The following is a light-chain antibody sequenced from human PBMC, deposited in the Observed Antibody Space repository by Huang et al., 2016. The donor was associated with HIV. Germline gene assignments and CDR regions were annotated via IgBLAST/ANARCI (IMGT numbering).Light chain of an antibody. CDR3: QQYENWPPEYT. CDR1: QNVRSS. CDR2: GAS. J-gene: IGKJ2*01. V-gene: IGKV3-15*01. Sequence: EIVLPQSPAILSVSPGERATLACRASQNVRSSFAWYQQRPGQPPRLLISGASTRATGIPARFSGSGSGTEFTLTISSLQSEDFAVYYCQQYENWPPEYTFGQGTKLEL.